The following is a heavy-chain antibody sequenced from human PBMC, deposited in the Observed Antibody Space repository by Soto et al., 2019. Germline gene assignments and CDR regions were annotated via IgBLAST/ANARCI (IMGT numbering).Heavy chain of an antibody. CDR3: ARGVKYSSSRNIYYYYYMDV. CDR2: IYYSGST. D-gene: IGHD6-6*01. CDR1: GGSISSYY. V-gene: IGHV4-59*01. J-gene: IGHJ6*03. Sequence: SETLSLTCTVSGGSISSYYWSWIRQPPGKGLEWIGYIYYSGSTNYNPSLKSRVTISVDTSKNQFSLKLSSVTAADTAVYYCARGVKYSSSRNIYYYYYMDVWGKGTTVTVSS.